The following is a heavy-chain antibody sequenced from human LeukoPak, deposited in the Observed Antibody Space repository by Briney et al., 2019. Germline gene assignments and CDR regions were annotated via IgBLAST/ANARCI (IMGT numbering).Heavy chain of an antibody. CDR2: MWPGDSDI. V-gene: IGHV5-51*01. D-gene: IGHD4-17*01. Sequence: HGESLKISCKGPRYSFTNYWIAWVRQLPGKGLEWVGIMWPGDSDITYSPSFRGQVTISADNSISTAYLQWSSLKASDTGTYYCVRPKIDYGHYYYMDVWGKGTTVTVSS. CDR1: RYSFTNYW. CDR3: VRPKIDYGHYYYMDV. J-gene: IGHJ6*03.